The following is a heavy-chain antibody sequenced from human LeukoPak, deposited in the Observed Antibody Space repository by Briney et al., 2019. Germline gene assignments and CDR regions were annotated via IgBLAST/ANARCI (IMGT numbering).Heavy chain of an antibody. J-gene: IGHJ3*02. CDR3: ARRSGGSYRIEGGAFDI. CDR1: GGSISSSSYY. V-gene: IGHV4-39*01. D-gene: IGHD1-26*01. CDR2: IYYSGST. Sequence: PSETLSLTCTVSGGSISSSSYYWGWIRQPPGKGLEWIGSIYYSGSTYYNPSLKSRVTISVDTSKNQFSLKLSSVTAADTAVYYCARRSGGSYRIEGGAFDIRGQGTMVTVSS.